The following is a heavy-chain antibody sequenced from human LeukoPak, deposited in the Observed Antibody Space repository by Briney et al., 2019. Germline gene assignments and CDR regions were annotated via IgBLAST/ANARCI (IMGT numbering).Heavy chain of an antibody. V-gene: IGHV3-48*03. CDR1: GFTFITYD. CDR3: ARDDLLSGYNFDY. Sequence: GGSLRLSCAASGFTFITYDLNWVRQAPGKGLEWVSSISGSGNTMYYAGSVKGRFTISRDNAKNSVYLQMTSLRAEDTAVYFCARDDLLSGYNFDYWGQGTLVTASS. D-gene: IGHD3-9*01. CDR2: ISGSGNTM. J-gene: IGHJ4*02.